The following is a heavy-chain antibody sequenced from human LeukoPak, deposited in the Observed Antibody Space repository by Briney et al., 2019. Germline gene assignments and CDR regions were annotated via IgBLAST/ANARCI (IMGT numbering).Heavy chain of an antibody. CDR3: ARDGSSWSHDAFDG. Sequence: PSDTLSLTCSVSGRPMSIYYWSWMRQPAGKGREGLGRIYTSGSHNYNHSLKSRITMSVDTSKNQFSLKLRTVTAAAAAVYYCARDGSSWSHDAFDGWGQGTMVS. V-gene: IGHV4-4*07. CDR1: GRPMSIYY. CDR2: IYTSGSH. J-gene: IGHJ3*01. D-gene: IGHD6-13*01.